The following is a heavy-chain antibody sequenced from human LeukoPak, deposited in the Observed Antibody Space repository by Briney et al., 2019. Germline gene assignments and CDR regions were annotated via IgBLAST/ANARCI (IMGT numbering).Heavy chain of an antibody. Sequence: GRSLRLSCAASGFTFSYYTMHWVRQAPGKGLEWVAVISYDGSNEYYADSVKGRFTISRDNSKNTLYLQMNSLRVEDTAVYYCARVSNYYDSSGYYFSYWGQGTLVTVSS. V-gene: IGHV3-30-3*01. CDR2: ISYDGSNE. CDR1: GFTFSYYT. CDR3: ARVSNYYDSSGYYFSY. J-gene: IGHJ4*02. D-gene: IGHD3-22*01.